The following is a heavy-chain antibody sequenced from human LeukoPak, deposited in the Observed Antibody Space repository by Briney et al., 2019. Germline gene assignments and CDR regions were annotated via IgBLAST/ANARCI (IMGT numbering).Heavy chain of an antibody. D-gene: IGHD1-26*01. V-gene: IGHV3-53*01. CDR2: IYSGGST. CDR3: ARGGSYLSAFDI. J-gene: IGHJ3*02. Sequence: GWSLRLSCAASGFTVSNNYMSWVRQAPGKGLEWVSIIYSGGSTFYADSVKGRFTISRDNSKNTLYLQMNSLRAEDTAVYYCARGGSYLSAFDIWGQGTMVTVSS. CDR1: GFTVSNNY.